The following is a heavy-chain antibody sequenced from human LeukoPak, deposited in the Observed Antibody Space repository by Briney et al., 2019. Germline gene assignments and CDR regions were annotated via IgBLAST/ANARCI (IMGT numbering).Heavy chain of an antibody. CDR1: GYSFTDYY. J-gene: IGHJ4*02. CDR2: INPNSGGT. Sequence: SVTVCCKASGYSFTDYYLHWVPQAPRQGLECMGWINPNSGGTNSAPKFQGRVTMTRDTSISTAYMDLSRLTSDDSALYYGARALVAARPDFDYWGEGNLDHVPS. V-gene: IGHV1-2*02. CDR3: ARALVAARPDFDY. D-gene: IGHD6-6*01.